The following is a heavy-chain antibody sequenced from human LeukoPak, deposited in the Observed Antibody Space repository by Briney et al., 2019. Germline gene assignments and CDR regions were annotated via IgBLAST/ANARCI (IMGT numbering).Heavy chain of an antibody. D-gene: IGHD3-16*01. CDR1: VFIFRDYA. V-gene: IGHV3-23*01. Sequence: PGGSLRLSCVASVFIFRDYAMSWVRQAPAGGLEWVSSLRGDGETFYTDSVKGRFTLSRDHSRNTVYLQLSNLRVEDTAVYYCAKASWVSSADAVLWGQGTLVTVS. CDR2: LRGDGET. CDR3: AKASWVSSADAVL. J-gene: IGHJ4*02.